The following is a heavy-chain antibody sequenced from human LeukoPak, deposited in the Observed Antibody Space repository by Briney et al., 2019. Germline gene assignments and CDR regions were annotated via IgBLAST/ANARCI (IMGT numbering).Heavy chain of an antibody. CDR3: ARPRLGTDAFDI. D-gene: IGHD7-27*01. Sequence: GASLKISCKGTGYSFTTYWIGWVRQMPGKGLEWMGIIYPGDSDTRYSPSFQGQVTISADKSISTAYLQWSSLEASDTAMYYCARPRLGTDAFDIWGRGTMVTVSS. CDR1: GYSFTTYW. CDR2: IYPGDSDT. J-gene: IGHJ3*02. V-gene: IGHV5-51*01.